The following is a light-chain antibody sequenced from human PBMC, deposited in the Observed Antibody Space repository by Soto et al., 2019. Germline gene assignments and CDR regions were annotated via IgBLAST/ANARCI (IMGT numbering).Light chain of an antibody. J-gene: IGKJ4*01. V-gene: IGKV1-5*01. Sequence: DIQMTHSPSTLSASVLYTVTITCRSSQTISGWLALYQQRPGKAPNLLIFDASTLESGVPSRFSGSGSGTTFTLTISSLQSEDCAIYYCQQYHTWPITFGGGTRWIS. CDR2: DAS. CDR1: QTISGW. CDR3: QQYHTWPIT.